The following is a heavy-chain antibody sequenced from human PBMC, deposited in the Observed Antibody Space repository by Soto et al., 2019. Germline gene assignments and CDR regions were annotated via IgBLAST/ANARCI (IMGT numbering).Heavy chain of an antibody. D-gene: IGHD2-2*02. J-gene: IGHJ6*02. CDR3: AKGSGNIRPYGMDV. CDR1: GFTFSNHA. CDR2: ISGSGGTI. Sequence: EVQLLESGGGLVQPGGSLRVSCAAAGFTFSNHAMSWVRQAPGKGLEWVSTISGSGGTIYYADSVNGRFTISRDNSKNALWLQMNSLRAEDTALYYCAKGSGNIRPYGMDVWGQGTTVTVSS. V-gene: IGHV3-23*01.